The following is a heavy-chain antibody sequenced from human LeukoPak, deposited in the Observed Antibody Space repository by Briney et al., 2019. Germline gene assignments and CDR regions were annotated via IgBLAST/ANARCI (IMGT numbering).Heavy chain of an antibody. V-gene: IGHV3-30*18. D-gene: IGHD3-16*01. CDR1: GFTFSTYA. CDR2: ISYDGSNK. J-gene: IGHJ6*02. CDR3: AKDLSGVLGVYYYYGMDV. Sequence: GGSLRLSCAASGFTFSTYAMSWVRQAPGKGLEWVAVISYDGSNKYYADSVKGRFTISRDNSKNTLYLQMNSLRAEDTAVYYCAKDLSGVLGVYYYYGMDVWGQGTTVTVSS.